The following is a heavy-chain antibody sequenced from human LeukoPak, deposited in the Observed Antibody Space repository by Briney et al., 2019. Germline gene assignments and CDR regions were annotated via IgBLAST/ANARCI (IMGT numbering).Heavy chain of an antibody. CDR3: AKEGEDCSSTSCYIKYYFDY. CDR2: IWYDGSNK. Sequence: QPGGSLRLSCAASGFTLSSYGMHWVRQAPGKGLEWVAVIWYDGSNKYYADSVKGRFTISRDNSKNTLYLQMNSLRAEDTAVYYCAKEGEDCSSTSCYIKYYFDYWGQGTLVTVSS. V-gene: IGHV3-33*06. J-gene: IGHJ4*02. CDR1: GFTLSSYG. D-gene: IGHD2-2*02.